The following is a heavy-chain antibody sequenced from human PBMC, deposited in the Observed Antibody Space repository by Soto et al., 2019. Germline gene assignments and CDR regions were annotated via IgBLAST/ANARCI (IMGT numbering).Heavy chain of an antibody. CDR3: ASNRYDSSGYYYYYYGMDV. J-gene: IGHJ6*02. CDR2: IYYSGST. Sequence: TLSLTCTVSGGSISSGDYYWSWIRQPPGKGLEWIGCIYYSGSTYYNPSLKSRVTISVDTSKNQFSLKLSSVTAADTAVYYCASNRYDSSGYYYYYYGMDVWGQGTTVTVSS. D-gene: IGHD3-22*01. CDR1: GGSISSGDYY. V-gene: IGHV4-30-4*01.